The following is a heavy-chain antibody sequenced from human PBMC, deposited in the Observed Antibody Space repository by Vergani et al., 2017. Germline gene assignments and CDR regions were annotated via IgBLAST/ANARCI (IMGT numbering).Heavy chain of an antibody. V-gene: IGHV3-23*01. CDR1: VFPFSRHG. D-gene: IGHD3-22*01. J-gene: IGHJ3*02. CDR2: ISSGGDYT. Sequence: EAQLLESGGGLLQPGGSLRLSCVASVFPFSRHGMSWVRQTPGKGPEWVSCISSGGDYTYYSDSVKGRFSVSRDNSKNTLYLQINSLRAEDTAVYFCAKIRVVARWAFDIWGRGTMVTVSS. CDR3: AKIRVVARWAFDI.